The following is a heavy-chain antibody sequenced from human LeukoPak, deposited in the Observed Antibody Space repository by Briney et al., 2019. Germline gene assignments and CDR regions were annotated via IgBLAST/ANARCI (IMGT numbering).Heavy chain of an antibody. J-gene: IGHJ4*02. CDR1: GFTFSSYW. D-gene: IGHD4-17*01. V-gene: IGHV3-7*01. Sequence: SGGSLRLSCAASGFTFSSYWMSWVRQAPGKGLEWVANIKQDGSEKYYVDSEKGRFTISRDNAKNSLYLQMNSLRAEDTAVYYCARDGGSHGAYPPRWGQGTVVTVS. CDR3: ARDGGSHGAYPPR. CDR2: IKQDGSEK.